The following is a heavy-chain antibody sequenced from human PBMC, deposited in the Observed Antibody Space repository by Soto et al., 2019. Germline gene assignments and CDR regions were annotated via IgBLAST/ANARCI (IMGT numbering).Heavy chain of an antibody. V-gene: IGHV1-3*01. Sequence: QVQLVQSGAEVKKPGASVKVSCKASGYTFTSYAMPWVRQAPGQRLEWMGWINAGNGHTKYSQKFQGRVTVTRDTXXXXXXXXXXXXXXKXXXXXXXARGDSVYLAAIDPWGQGTLVTVSS. CDR3: ARGDSVYLAAIDP. J-gene: IGHJ5*02. D-gene: IGHD5-12*01. CDR2: INAGNGHT. CDR1: GYTFTSYA.